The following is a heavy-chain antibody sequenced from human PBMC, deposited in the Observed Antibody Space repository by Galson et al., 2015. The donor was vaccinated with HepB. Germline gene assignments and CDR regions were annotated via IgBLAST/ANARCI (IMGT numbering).Heavy chain of an antibody. V-gene: IGHV4-34*01. CDR3: ARAQGGVSMIAVVVTSAYYYMDV. J-gene: IGHJ6*03. D-gene: IGHD3-22*01. CDR1: GGSLSGYS. Sequence: TLSLTCGVYGGSLSGYSWNWVRQSPGKGLEWVGEISYSGATKYNPSLQSRVTMSVDTSKNQFSLKLSSVTAADTALYFCARAQGGVSMIAVVVTSAYYYMDVWSKGATVTVSS. CDR2: ISYSGAT.